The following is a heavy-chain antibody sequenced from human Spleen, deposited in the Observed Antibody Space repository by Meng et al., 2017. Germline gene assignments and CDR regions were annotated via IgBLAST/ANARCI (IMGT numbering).Heavy chain of an antibody. D-gene: IGHD5-18*01. CDR1: GGSISSSSYY. V-gene: IGHV4-39*07. CDR2: IYYSGST. CDR3: ARVFSGYSYGPGGIDY. Sequence: GSLRLSCTVSGGSISSSSYYWGWIRQPPGKGLEWIGSIYYSGSTYYNPSLKSRVTISVDTSKNQFSLKLSSVTAADTAVYYCARVFSGYSYGPGGIDYWGQGTLVTVSS. J-gene: IGHJ4*02.